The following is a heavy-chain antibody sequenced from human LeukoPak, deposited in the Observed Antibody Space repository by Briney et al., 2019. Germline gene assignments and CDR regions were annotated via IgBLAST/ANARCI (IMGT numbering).Heavy chain of an antibody. CDR2: INPSGGST. Sequence: AASVKVSCKASGYTFTIYYIHWVRQAPGQGLEWMGLINPSGGSTNYAQKFQGRVTMTRDTSTSTVYMELSSLRSEDTAVYYCARGPRITLIRGGQWYYHMDVWGKGTTVTISS. D-gene: IGHD3-10*01. J-gene: IGHJ6*03. V-gene: IGHV1-46*01. CDR1: GYTFTIYY. CDR3: ARGPRITLIRGGQWYYHMDV.